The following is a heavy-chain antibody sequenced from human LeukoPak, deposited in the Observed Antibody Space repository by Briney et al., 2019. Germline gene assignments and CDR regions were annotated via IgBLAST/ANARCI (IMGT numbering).Heavy chain of an antibody. D-gene: IGHD2-15*01. CDR2: IKEDGSEK. V-gene: IGHV3-7*01. CDR3: ARDLGYRSAGNCYSVFDY. Sequence: GGSLRLSCAGSGFTFSSHWMSWVRQSPGKGPEWVAHIKEDGSEKYYVDSVKGRFTVSRDNAKNSLYLQMNSLTADDTAVYYCARDLGYRSAGNCYSVFDYWGQGTLVTVSS. J-gene: IGHJ4*02. CDR1: GFTFSSHW.